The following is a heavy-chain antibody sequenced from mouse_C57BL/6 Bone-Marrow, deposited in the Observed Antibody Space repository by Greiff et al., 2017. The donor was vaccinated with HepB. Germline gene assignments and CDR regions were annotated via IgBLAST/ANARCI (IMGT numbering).Heavy chain of an antibody. CDR3: ARQTTVVAQDY. CDR2: IYPRSGNT. J-gene: IGHJ2*01. V-gene: IGHV1-81*01. D-gene: IGHD1-1*01. CDR1: GYTFTSYG. Sequence: VHLVESGAELARPGASVKLSCKASGYTFTSYGISWVKQRTGQGLEWIGEIYPRSGNTYYNEKFKGKATLTADKSSSTAYMELRSLTSEDSAVYFCARQTTVVAQDYWGQGTTLTVSS.